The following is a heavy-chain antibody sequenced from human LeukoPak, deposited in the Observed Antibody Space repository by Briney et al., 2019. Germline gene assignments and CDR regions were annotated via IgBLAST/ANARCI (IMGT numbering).Heavy chain of an antibody. CDR2: ISSSSSYI. CDR1: GFTFSNNW. V-gene: IGHV3-21*01. D-gene: IGHD1-26*01. Sequence: GGSLRLSCAASGFTFSNNWMTWVRQAPGKGLEWVSSISSSSSYIYYADSVKGRFTISRDNAKNSLYLQMNSLRAEDTAVYYCARVPPYIVGAAPGTFDIWGQGTMVTVSS. J-gene: IGHJ3*02. CDR3: ARVPPYIVGAAPGTFDI.